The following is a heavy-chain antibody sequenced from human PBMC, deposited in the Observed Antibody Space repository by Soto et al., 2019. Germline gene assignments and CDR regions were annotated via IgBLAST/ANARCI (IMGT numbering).Heavy chain of an antibody. Sequence: SETLSLTCTVSGGSISSGGYYWSWIRQHPGKGLEWIGYIYYSGSTYYNPSLKSRVTISVDTSKNQFSLKLSSVTTADTAVYYCARASTGWLSLPYYFDYWGQGTLVTVSS. D-gene: IGHD3-22*01. V-gene: IGHV4-31*03. J-gene: IGHJ4*02. CDR1: GGSISSGGYY. CDR2: IYYSGST. CDR3: ARASTGWLSLPYYFDY.